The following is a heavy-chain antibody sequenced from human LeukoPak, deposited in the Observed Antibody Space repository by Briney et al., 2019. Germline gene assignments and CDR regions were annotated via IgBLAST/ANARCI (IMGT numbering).Heavy chain of an antibody. V-gene: IGHV4-30-4*08. D-gene: IGHD4-11*01. CDR1: GGSISSGDYY. CDR3: ARGWERRYSNT. J-gene: IGHJ4*02. CDR2: IYYSGST. Sequence: PSQTLSLTCTLSGGSISSGDYYWSWIRQPPGKGLEWIGYIYYSGSTYYNPSLKSRVTISVDTSKNQFSLKLSSVTAADTAVYYCARGWERRYSNTWGQGTLVTVYS.